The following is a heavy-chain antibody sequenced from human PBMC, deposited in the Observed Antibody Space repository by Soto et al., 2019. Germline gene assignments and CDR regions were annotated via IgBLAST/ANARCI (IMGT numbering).Heavy chain of an antibody. Sequence: QVQLVESGGGVVQPGRSLRLSCAASGFTFSSYVMNWVRQAPGKGLDWVALISYDGSTKYYADSVKGRFTISRDKSKNTLYLQMNSLSADDTAVYYCARDYGGNSGLDYWGQGALVTVSS. CDR3: ARDYGGNSGLDY. J-gene: IGHJ4*02. V-gene: IGHV3-30-3*01. CDR1: GFTFSSYV. D-gene: IGHD4-17*01. CDR2: ISYDGSTK.